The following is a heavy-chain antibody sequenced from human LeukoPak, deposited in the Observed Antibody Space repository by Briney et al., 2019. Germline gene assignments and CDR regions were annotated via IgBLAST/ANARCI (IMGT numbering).Heavy chain of an antibody. J-gene: IGHJ4*02. V-gene: IGHV3-30*18. Sequence: GGSLRLSCAASGFTFSNYGMHWVRQAPGKGLEWVAVISDDGSTKYYADSVKGRFTISRDNSQNTLYLQMHSLRAEDTAAFYCAKDRLAVSLGYYFDCWGQGTLVTVSS. CDR3: AKDRLAVSLGYYFDC. CDR2: ISDDGSTK. CDR1: GFTFSNYG. D-gene: IGHD6-19*01.